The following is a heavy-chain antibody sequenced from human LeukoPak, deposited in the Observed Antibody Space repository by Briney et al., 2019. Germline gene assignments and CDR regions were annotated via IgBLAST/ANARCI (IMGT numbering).Heavy chain of an antibody. Sequence: SVKVSCKASGYTFTSYGISWVRQAPGQGLEWMGGIIPIFGTANYAQKFQGRVTITTDESTSTAYMELSSLRSEDTAVYYCARGRRYGTYYYYYMDVWGKGTTVTVS. CDR3: ARGRRYGTYYYYYMDV. J-gene: IGHJ6*03. CDR1: GYTFTSYG. D-gene: IGHD1-14*01. CDR2: IIPIFGTA. V-gene: IGHV1-69*05.